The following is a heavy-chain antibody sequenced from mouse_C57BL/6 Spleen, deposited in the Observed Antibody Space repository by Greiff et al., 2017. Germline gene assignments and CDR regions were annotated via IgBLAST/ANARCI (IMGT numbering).Heavy chain of an antibody. CDR2: IYPGSGNT. D-gene: IGHD1-1*01. J-gene: IGHJ3*01. V-gene: IGHV1-84*01. CDR3: ARSLYGSRPWFAY. Sequence: QVQLQQSGPELVKPGASVKISCKASGYTFTDYYINWVKQRPGQGLEWIGGIYPGSGNTKYNEKFKGKATLTVDTSSSTAYMQLSSLTSEDSAVYFGARSLYGSRPWFAYGGQGTLVTVSA. CDR1: GYTFTDYY.